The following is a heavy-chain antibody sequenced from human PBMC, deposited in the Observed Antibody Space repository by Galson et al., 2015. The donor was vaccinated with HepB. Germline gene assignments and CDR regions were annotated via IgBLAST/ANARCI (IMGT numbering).Heavy chain of an antibody. CDR2: ISSSGSTI. J-gene: IGHJ4*02. CDR1: GFTFSSYE. CDR3: ARDGGYCGGDCYSDY. Sequence: SLRLSCAASGFTFSSYEMNWVRQAPGKGLEWVSYISSSGSTIYYADSVKGRFTISRDNAKNSLYLQMNSLRAEDTAVYYCARDGGYCGGDCYSDYWGQGTLVTVSS. V-gene: IGHV3-48*03. D-gene: IGHD2-21*02.